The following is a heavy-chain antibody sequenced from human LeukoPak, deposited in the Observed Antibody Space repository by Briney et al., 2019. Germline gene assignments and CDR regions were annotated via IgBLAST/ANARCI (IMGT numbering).Heavy chain of an antibody. CDR2: INSEGSTT. CDR1: GLTFSSHW. J-gene: IGHJ4*02. Sequence: GASLRLSCAASGLTFSSHWMHWVRQAPGKGLVWVSRINSEGSTTTYADSVKGRFTISRDNANNTLYLQMSSLRAEDTAVYYCARERDSGGHRDDYWGQGNLVTVSS. D-gene: IGHD1-26*01. V-gene: IGHV3-74*01. CDR3: ARERDSGGHRDDY.